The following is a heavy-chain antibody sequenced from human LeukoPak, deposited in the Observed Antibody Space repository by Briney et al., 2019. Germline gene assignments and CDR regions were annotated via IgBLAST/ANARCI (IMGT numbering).Heavy chain of an antibody. D-gene: IGHD2-8*02. CDR1: GFTFSSYS. J-gene: IGHJ3*02. V-gene: IGHV3-7*01. Sequence: GGSLRLSCAASGFTFSSYSMAWVRQNPGKGLEWVANIKPDGSERNHVDSVKGRFTISRDNAKNSLYLQMNSLRAEDTAVYYCARDVLGGAFDIWGQGTMVTVSS. CDR2: IKPDGSER. CDR3: ARDVLGGAFDI.